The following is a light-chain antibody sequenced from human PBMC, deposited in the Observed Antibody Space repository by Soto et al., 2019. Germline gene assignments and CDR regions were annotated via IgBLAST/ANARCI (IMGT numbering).Light chain of an antibody. Sequence: EIVMTQSPATLSVSPGERATLSCRASQSVNSNLAWYQQKPGQAPRLLIYGASTRATAIPARFSGSGSGTEFTLTISSLQSEDVAVYYCQQYNDWPPRTFGQGTKVEIK. CDR2: GAS. V-gene: IGKV3-15*01. CDR1: QSVNSN. CDR3: QQYNDWPPRT. J-gene: IGKJ1*01.